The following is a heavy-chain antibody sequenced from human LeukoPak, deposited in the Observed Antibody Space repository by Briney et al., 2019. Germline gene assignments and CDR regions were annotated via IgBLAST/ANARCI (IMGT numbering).Heavy chain of an antibody. J-gene: IGHJ4*02. Sequence: PSETLSLTCAVSGGSISSGGYSWSWIRQPPGKGLEWIGYIYHSGSTYYNPSLKSRVTISVDKSKNQFSLKLSSVTAADTAVYYCARDWAADSSGYSLDYWGQGTLVTVSS. CDR1: GGSISSGGYS. CDR2: IYHSGST. CDR3: ARDWAADSSGYSLDY. V-gene: IGHV4-30-2*01. D-gene: IGHD3-22*01.